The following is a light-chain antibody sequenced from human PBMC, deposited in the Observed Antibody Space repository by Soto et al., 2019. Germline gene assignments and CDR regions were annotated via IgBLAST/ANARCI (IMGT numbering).Light chain of an antibody. Sequence: EIVLTQSPATLSLSPGERATLSCRASQGVSSYLAWYQQKPGQAPRLLIYDASNRATGIPARFSGSGPGTDFTLTISSLEPEDFAVYDCQQRSNWHQTFGQGTKVEIK. CDR2: DAS. J-gene: IGKJ1*01. V-gene: IGKV3D-11*01. CDR3: QQRSNWHQT. CDR1: QGVSSY.